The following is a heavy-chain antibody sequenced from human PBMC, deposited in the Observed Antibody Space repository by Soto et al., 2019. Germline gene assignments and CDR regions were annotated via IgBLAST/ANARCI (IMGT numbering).Heavy chain of an antibody. CDR2: IYYSGST. CDR3: ARDLDY. J-gene: IGHJ4*02. V-gene: IGHV4-61*08. CDR1: GGSVSSCGYY. Sequence: SGTLSLTCAVSGGSVSSCGYYWSWIRQPPGKGLEWIGYIYYSGSTNYNPSLKSRVTISVDTSKNQFSLKLSSVTAADTAVYYCARDLDYWGQGTLVTVSS.